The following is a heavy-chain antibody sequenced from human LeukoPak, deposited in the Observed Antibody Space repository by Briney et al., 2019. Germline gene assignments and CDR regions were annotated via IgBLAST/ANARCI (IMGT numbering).Heavy chain of an antibody. CDR2: INHSGST. V-gene: IGHV4-34*01. Sequence: SETLSLTCAVYGGSFSGYYWSWIRQPPGKGLEWIGEINHSGSTFYNPSLSRRVTVSVDTSKNQFSLRLSSVTAADTAVYYCARRTGGPGSYWPPDIWGQGTMVTVSS. J-gene: IGHJ3*02. CDR1: GGSFSGYY. D-gene: IGHD3-10*01. CDR3: ARRTGGPGSYWPPDI.